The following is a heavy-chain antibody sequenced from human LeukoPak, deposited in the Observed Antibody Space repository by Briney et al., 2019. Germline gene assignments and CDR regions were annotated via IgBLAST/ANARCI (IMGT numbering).Heavy chain of an antibody. CDR1: GGSFSTYY. Sequence: SETLSLTCTVSGGSFSTYYWGWIRQPPGKGLEWIGSIYYSGTTHYNPSLESRVTISVDTSKNQFSLKLASVTAADTAIYYCAKGAGGFSYYNWFDPWGQGTLVTVSS. J-gene: IGHJ5*02. CDR3: AKGAGGFSYYNWFDP. D-gene: IGHD5-18*01. CDR2: IYYSGTT. V-gene: IGHV4-39*07.